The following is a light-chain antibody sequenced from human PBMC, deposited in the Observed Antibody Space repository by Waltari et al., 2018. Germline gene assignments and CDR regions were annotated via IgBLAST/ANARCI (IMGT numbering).Light chain of an antibody. CDR2: GAS. CDR3: QQYDISPFI. Sequence: EIVLTQSPGTLSLSPGERATLSCRASQGVNSHFLAWYQQKPGQSPGLLLYGASIRATGIPDRFRCSGSGTDFTLTISRLEPEDFAVYYCQQYDISPFIFGPGTRLEFK. V-gene: IGKV3-20*01. CDR1: QGVNSHF. J-gene: IGKJ5*01.